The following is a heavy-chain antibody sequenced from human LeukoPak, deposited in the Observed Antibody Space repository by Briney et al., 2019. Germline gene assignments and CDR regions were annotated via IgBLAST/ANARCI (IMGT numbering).Heavy chain of an antibody. J-gene: IGHJ4*02. D-gene: IGHD6-19*01. CDR2: IRYDGSNK. Sequence: PGGSLRLSCAASGFTFSSYGMHWVRQAPGKGLEWVAFIRYDGSNKYYADSVKGRFTISRDNSKNTLYLQMNSLRAEDTAVYYCARAREYSSGWYFDYWGQGTLVTVSS. CDR1: GFTFSSYG. V-gene: IGHV3-30*02. CDR3: ARAREYSSGWYFDY.